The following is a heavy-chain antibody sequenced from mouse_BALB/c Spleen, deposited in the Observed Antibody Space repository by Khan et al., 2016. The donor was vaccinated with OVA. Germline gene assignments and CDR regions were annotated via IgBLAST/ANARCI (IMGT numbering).Heavy chain of an antibody. V-gene: IGHV1S127*01. D-gene: IGHD1-1*01. CDR3: ARGGYGSPFAY. J-gene: IGHJ3*01. CDR2: IDPSKSET. Sequence: QVQLQQSGPELVRPGASVKMSCKASGYTFTSFWIHWVKQRPGQGLEWIGMIDPSKSETRLNQKFKDKATLNVDNSSNTAYMQLSRLISEDSAVYYCARGGYGSPFAYWGQGTLVTVSA. CDR1: GYTFTSFW.